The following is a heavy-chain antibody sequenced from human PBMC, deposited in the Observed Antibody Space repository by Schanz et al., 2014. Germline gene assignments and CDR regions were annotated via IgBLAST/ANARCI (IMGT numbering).Heavy chain of an antibody. Sequence: VHLLESGGGLVQPGGSLRLSCAASGFSFGTYAMSWVRQAPGKGLEWVAVIWYDGSNKYYADSVKGRFTISRDNSKNTLFLQMNSLRAEDTAVYYCARDFHGYGPHLDYWGQGSLVTVSS. D-gene: IGHD5-12*01. V-gene: IGHV3-33*08. J-gene: IGHJ4*02. CDR3: ARDFHGYGPHLDY. CDR2: IWYDGSNK. CDR1: GFSFGTYA.